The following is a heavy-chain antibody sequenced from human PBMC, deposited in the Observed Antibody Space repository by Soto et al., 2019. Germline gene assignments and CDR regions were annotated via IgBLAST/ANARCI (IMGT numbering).Heavy chain of an antibody. J-gene: IGHJ4*02. D-gene: IGHD2-21*01. Sequence: ASVKVSCKASGYTFSRYGITWVRQAPGPGREWMGWIRVYNGNTDLSQKVEARVTMTTDTSTRTAYMELRILTADDTAVYYCASVFGDDEFRAADYWGQGTLVTVSS. CDR3: ASVFGDDEFRAADY. CDR2: IRVYNGNT. CDR1: GYTFSRYG. V-gene: IGHV1-18*01.